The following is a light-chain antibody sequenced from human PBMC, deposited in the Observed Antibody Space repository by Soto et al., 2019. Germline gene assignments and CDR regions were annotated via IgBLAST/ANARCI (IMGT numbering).Light chain of an antibody. J-gene: IGLJ1*01. CDR1: SSDVGGYNY. V-gene: IGLV2-14*01. CDR3: SSYTSSSTPYV. CDR2: DVS. Sequence: QSALTQPASVSGSPGQSITISCTGTSSDVGGYNYVSWYQQHPGKAPKFMIYDVSNRPSGVSNRFSGSKSGNTASLTISGLHAEDEADYYCSSYTSSSTPYVFGTGTKLTVL.